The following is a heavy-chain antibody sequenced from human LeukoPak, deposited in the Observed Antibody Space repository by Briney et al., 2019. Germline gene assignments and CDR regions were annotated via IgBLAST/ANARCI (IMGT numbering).Heavy chain of an antibody. CDR2: INGDGRDK. V-gene: IGHV3-7*01. CDR3: ARGVDSAIDW. D-gene: IGHD3-9*01. CDR1: GFTFKSYG. Sequence: PGTSLRLSCVASGFTFKSYGMHWVRQAPGKGLEWVANINGDGRDKYYVGSVRGRFTISRDNANNALYLQMNSLRGDDTALYYCARGVDSAIDWWGQGTLVTVSS. J-gene: IGHJ4*02.